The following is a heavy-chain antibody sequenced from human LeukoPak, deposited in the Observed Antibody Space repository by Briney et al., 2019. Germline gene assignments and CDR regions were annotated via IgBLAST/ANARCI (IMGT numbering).Heavy chain of an antibody. V-gene: IGHV3-23*01. J-gene: IGHJ4*02. D-gene: IGHD6-6*01. CDR2: ISGSGDNT. CDR3: AKWKYSNSGIDDY. CDR1: GVSISSDN. Sequence: PSETLSLTCAVCGVSISSDNWWTWVRQVPGKGLEWVSVISGSGDNTYYADSVKGRFTISRDNSKNMLYLQMNSLRAEDTAVYYCAKWKYSNSGIDDYWGQGTLVTVSS.